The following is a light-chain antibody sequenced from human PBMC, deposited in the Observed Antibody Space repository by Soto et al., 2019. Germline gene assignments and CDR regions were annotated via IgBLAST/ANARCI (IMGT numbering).Light chain of an antibody. CDR3: AAWDDSLNGYV. J-gene: IGLJ1*01. Sequence: HSLLTQPPSASVTPGQRVTISCSGSSSNIGSNTVNWYQQLPGTAPKLLIYSNNQRPSGVPDRFSGSKSGTSASLAISGLQSEDEADYYCAAWDDSLNGYVFGTGTKVTVL. CDR1: SSNIGSNT. CDR2: SNN. V-gene: IGLV1-44*01.